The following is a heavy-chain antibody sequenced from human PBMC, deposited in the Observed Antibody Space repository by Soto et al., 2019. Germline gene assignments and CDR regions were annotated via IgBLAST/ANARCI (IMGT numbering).Heavy chain of an antibody. D-gene: IGHD6-19*01. CDR1: GFTFSSYA. J-gene: IGHJ4*02. V-gene: IGHV3-23*01. CDR2: ISGSGGST. Sequence: GVSLRLSCAASGFTFSSYAMSWVRQAPGKRLEWVSAISGSGGSTYFADSVKGRFTISRNNSMNTLYLQMNSMRAEDAAVYYCAGPRVSGWYHFDYWGLGTLVTVSS. CDR3: AGPRVSGWYHFDY.